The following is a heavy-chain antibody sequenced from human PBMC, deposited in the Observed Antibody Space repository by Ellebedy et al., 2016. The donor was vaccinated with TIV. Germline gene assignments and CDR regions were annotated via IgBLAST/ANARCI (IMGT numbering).Heavy chain of an antibody. CDR1: GYSFTSYW. V-gene: IGHV5-51*01. Sequence: GESLKISCKGSGYSFTSYWIGWVRQMPGKGLEWMGIIYPGDSDTRYSPSFQGQVTISADKSISTAYLQWSSLKASDTAMYYCARSQQLVGDYYYYGMDVWGQGTTVTVSS. CDR3: ARSQQLVGDYYYYGMDV. D-gene: IGHD6-13*01. J-gene: IGHJ6*02. CDR2: IYPGDSDT.